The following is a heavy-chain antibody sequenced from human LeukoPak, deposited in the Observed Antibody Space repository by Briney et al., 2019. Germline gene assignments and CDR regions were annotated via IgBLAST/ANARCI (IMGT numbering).Heavy chain of an antibody. CDR3: ARGVYLTYYYDSGGYYGY. CDR1: GFTVSSNY. V-gene: IGHV3-53*01. CDR2: IYSGGST. D-gene: IGHD3-22*01. Sequence: GGSLRLSCAASGFTVSSNYMSWVRQAPGKGLEWVSVIYSGGSTYYADSVKGRFTISRDNSKNTLYLQMNSLRAEDTAVYYCARGVYLTYYYDSGGYYGYWGQGTLVTVSS. J-gene: IGHJ4*02.